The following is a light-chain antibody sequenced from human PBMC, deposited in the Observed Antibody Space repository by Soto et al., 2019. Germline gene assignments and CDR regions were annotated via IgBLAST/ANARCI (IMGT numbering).Light chain of an antibody. CDR2: AAT. J-gene: IGKJ1*01. V-gene: IGKV1-6*01. CDR3: LHDYNYPRT. CDR1: QGIRSE. Sequence: AIHMTQSPSSLSASVGDRVTITCRASQGIRSELAWYQQKPGKAPNRLIYAATTLQSGVPSRFSGSGSGTDFTLTISSLQPEDFATYYCLHDYNYPRTFGQGTKVEVK.